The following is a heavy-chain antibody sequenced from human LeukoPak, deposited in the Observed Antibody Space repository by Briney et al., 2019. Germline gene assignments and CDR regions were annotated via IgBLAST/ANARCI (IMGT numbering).Heavy chain of an antibody. V-gene: IGHV1-18*04. J-gene: IGHJ4*02. CDR1: GYTFPSYG. Sequence: GASVKVSCKASGYTFPSYGISWVRQAPGQGLEWMGWISTYRGNTKYAQKLQGRVTMTTDTSTSTAYMELRSLRSDDTAVYYCARDPSSSWLDYWGQGTLVTVSS. D-gene: IGHD6-13*01. CDR2: ISTYRGNT. CDR3: ARDPSSSWLDY.